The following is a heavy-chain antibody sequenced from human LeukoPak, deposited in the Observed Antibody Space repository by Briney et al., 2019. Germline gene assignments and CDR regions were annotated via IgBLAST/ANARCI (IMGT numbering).Heavy chain of an antibody. D-gene: IGHD3-10*01. J-gene: IGHJ6*03. V-gene: IGHV4-38-2*02. CDR2: IYHSGST. Sequence: SETLSLTCTVSGYSISSGYYWGWIRQPPGKGLEWIGSIYHSGSTYYNPSLKSRVTISVNTSKNQFSLKLSSVTAADTAVYYCARDLLYGSGSYYIDWYYYYYMDVWGKGTTVTVSS. CDR1: GYSISSGYY. CDR3: ARDLLYGSGSYYIDWYYYYYMDV.